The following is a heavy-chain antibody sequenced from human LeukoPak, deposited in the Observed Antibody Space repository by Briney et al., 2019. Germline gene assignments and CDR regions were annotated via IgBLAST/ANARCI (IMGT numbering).Heavy chain of an antibody. V-gene: IGHV4-31*03. CDR1: GGSISSGGYY. J-gene: IGHJ1*01. CDR3: ATRYYDFWSGNKYFQH. Sequence: PSQTLSLTCTVSGGSISSGGYYWSWIRQHPGKGLEWIGYIYYSGSTYYNPSLKSRVTISVDTSKNQFSLKLSSVTAADTAVYYCATRYYDFWSGNKYFQHWGQGTLVTVSS. CDR2: IYYSGST. D-gene: IGHD3-3*01.